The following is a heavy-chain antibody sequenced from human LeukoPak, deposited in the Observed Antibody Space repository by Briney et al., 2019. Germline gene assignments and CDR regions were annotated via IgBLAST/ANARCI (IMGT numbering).Heavy chain of an antibody. CDR3: AKDRHGDYVTDY. D-gene: IGHD4-17*01. CDR1: GFTFSSYG. V-gene: IGHV3-30*02. J-gene: IGHJ4*02. CDR2: IHFDGGNK. Sequence: GGSLRLSCSASGFTFSSYGMHWVRQAPGKGLEWVSFIHFDGGNKQYVDSVKGRFTISRDNSKNTLYLQMNSLRAEDTAVYYCAKDRHGDYVTDYWGQGTLVTVSS.